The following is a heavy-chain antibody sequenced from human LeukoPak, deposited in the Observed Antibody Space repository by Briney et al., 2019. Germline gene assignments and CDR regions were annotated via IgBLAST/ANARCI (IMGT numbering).Heavy chain of an antibody. V-gene: IGHV3-30*03. CDR1: GFTFSNYG. CDR2: ISYDGSNK. CDR3: ASDAAAGTPDYFDY. J-gene: IGHJ4*02. D-gene: IGHD6-13*01. Sequence: GGSLRLSCAASGFTFSNYGMHWVRQAPGKGLEWVAVISYDGSNKYYADSVKGRFTISRDNSKNTLYLQMNSLRADDTAVYYCASDAAAGTPDYFDYWGQGTLVTVSS.